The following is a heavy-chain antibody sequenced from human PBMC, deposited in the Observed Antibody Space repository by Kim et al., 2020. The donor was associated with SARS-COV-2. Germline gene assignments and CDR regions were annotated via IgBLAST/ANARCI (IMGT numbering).Heavy chain of an antibody. CDR2: INPSGGST. Sequence: ASVKVSCKASGYTFTSYYMHWVRQAPGQGLEWMGIINPSGGSTSYAQKFQGRVTMTRDTSTSTVYMELSSLRSEDTAVYYCAREVGIAARRANLRNWFDPWGQGTLVTVSS. V-gene: IGHV1-46*01. CDR1: GYTFTSYY. J-gene: IGHJ5*02. D-gene: IGHD6-6*01. CDR3: AREVGIAARRANLRNWFDP.